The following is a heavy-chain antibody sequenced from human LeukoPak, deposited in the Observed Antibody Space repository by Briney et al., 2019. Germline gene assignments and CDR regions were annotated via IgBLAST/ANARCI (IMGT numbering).Heavy chain of an antibody. CDR1: GYTFTGYY. CDR3: ARDHIVVVPAAKLYYYYYMDV. J-gene: IGHJ6*03. D-gene: IGHD2-2*01. V-gene: IGHV1-2*03. CDR2: INPNSGGT. Sequence: LGASVKVSCKASGYTFTGYYMRWVRQAPGQGLEWMGWINPNSGGTNYAQKFQGRVTMTRDTSISTAYMELSRLRSDDTAVYYCARDHIVVVPAAKLYYYYYMDVWGKGTTVTVSS.